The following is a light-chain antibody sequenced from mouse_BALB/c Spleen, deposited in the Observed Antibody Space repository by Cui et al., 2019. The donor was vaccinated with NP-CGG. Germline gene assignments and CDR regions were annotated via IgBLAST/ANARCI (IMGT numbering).Light chain of an antibody. V-gene: IGLV1*01. CDR3: ALWYSNHWV. J-gene: IGLJ1*01. Sequence: QAVVTQESPLTTSPGETVTLTCRSSIGAVTTSSYANWVQEKTDHLFTGLIGGTNNRAPGVPARFSGSLIGDKAALIITGAQTEDEAKYFCALWYSNHWVFGGGTKLTVL. CDR1: IGAVTTSSY. CDR2: GTN.